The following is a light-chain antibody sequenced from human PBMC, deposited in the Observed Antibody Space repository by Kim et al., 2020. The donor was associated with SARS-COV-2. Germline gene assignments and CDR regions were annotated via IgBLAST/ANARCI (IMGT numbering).Light chain of an antibody. J-gene: IGKJ2*01. V-gene: IGKV3-20*01. CDR2: GAS. CDR1: QSGSGGY. CDR3: QQYGRSPPRFT. Sequence: PGETATLSCRASQSGSGGYLAWYQHKPGQPPRLLIYGASSRATGIPDRFSGSGSGTDFTLTIMRLEPEDFAVYYCQQYGRSPPRFTFGQGTKLEI.